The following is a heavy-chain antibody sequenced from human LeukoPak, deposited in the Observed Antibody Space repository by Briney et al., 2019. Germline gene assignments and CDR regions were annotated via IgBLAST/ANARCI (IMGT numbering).Heavy chain of an antibody. J-gene: IGHJ2*01. CDR2: IYHSGST. Sequence: PGGSLRLSCATSGFSFYDAWWSWVRQPPGKGLEWIGEIYHSGSTNYNPSLKSRVTISVDKSKNQFSLKLSSVTAADTAVYYCANRLRYFDLWGRGTLVTVSS. CDR3: ANRLRYFDL. D-gene: IGHD1-14*01. V-gene: IGHV4-4*02. CDR1: GFSFYDAW.